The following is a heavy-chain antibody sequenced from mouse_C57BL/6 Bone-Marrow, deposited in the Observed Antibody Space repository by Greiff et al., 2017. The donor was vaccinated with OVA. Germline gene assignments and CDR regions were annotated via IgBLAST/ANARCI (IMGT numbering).Heavy chain of an antibody. J-gene: IGHJ3*01. CDR1: GYAFTNYL. CDR2: INPGSGGT. CDR3: ASWGVTTLGWFAY. V-gene: IGHV1-54*01. D-gene: IGHD2-1*01. Sequence: QVQLKESGAELVRPGTSVKVSCKASGYAFTNYLIEWVKQRPGQGLEWIAVINPGSGGTNYNEMFKGKATLTADKSCSVAYMQLSSLTSEDSAGYCGASWGVTTLGWFAYWGQGTLVTVSA.